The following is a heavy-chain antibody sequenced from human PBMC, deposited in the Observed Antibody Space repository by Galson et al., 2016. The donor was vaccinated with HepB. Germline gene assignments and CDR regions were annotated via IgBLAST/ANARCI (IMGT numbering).Heavy chain of an antibody. CDR2: IYPDDSDT. Sequence: QSGAEVKRPGESLKISCKGSGYNFPTYWIGWVRQIPGKGLEWMGFIYPDDSDTSYSPSFQGQVTLSADKSISTAYLQWSSLKASDTAMYYCARSSYGDYGFDPWGQGTLVTVSS. CDR1: GYNFPTYW. D-gene: IGHD4-17*01. CDR3: ARSSYGDYGFDP. J-gene: IGHJ5*02. V-gene: IGHV5-51*01.